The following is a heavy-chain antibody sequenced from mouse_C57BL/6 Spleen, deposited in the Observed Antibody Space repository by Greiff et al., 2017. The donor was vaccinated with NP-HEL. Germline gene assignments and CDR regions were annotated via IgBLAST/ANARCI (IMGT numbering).Heavy chain of an antibody. CDR2: INPSNGGT. CDR1: GYTFTSYW. V-gene: IGHV1-53*01. Sequence: VQLQQPGTELVKPGASVKLSCKASGYTFTSYWMHWVKQRPGQGLEWIGNINPSNGGTNYNEKFKSKATLTVDKSSSTAYMQLSSLTSEDSAVYYCARWTTVVAHYVDYWGQGTTLTVSS. J-gene: IGHJ2*01. D-gene: IGHD1-1*01. CDR3: ARWTTVVAHYVDY.